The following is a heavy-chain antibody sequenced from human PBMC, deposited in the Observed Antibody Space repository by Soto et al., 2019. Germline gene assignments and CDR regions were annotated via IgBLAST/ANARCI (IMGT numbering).Heavy chain of an antibody. D-gene: IGHD5-18*01. V-gene: IGHV4-34*01. J-gene: IGHJ4*02. CDR1: GGSFSGYY. CDR3: ARGGYSYSSQGFDY. Sequence: QVQLQQWGAGLLKPSETLSLTCAVYGGSFSGYYWSWIRQPPGKGLEWIGEINHSGSTNYNPSLKSRVTISLYTSENQFSLKLSSVTAADTAVYYCARGGYSYSSQGFDYWGQGILGTVSS. CDR2: INHSGST.